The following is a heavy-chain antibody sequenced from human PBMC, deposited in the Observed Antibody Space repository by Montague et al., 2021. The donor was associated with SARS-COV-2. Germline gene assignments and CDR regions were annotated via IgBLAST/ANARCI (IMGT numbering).Heavy chain of an antibody. CDR1: GFSLSTTGVG. CDR2: IYWDDDK. J-gene: IGHJ4*02. Sequence: PALVKPTQTLTLTCTFSGFSLSTTGVGVGWIRQPPGKALEWLALIYWDDDKRYRPPLKSRLTITKDTSKNQVVLTMTNMDPVDTATYYCAHASPDYDILTGYYSEVDYFDYWGQGTLVTVSS. D-gene: IGHD3-9*01. CDR3: AHASPDYDILTGYYSEVDYFDY. V-gene: IGHV2-5*02.